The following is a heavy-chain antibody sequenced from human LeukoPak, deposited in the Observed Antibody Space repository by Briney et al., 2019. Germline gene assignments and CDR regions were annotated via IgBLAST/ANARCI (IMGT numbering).Heavy chain of an antibody. D-gene: IGHD2-2*01. CDR1: GYTFTSYD. J-gene: IGHJ4*02. CDR3: ARNRGYCSSTSCYQVADY. Sequence: GASVKVSCKASGYTFTSYDINWVRQATGQGLEWMGWMNPNSGNTGYAQKFQGRVTMTRNTSISTAYMGLSSLRSEDTAVYYCARNRGYCSSTSCYQVADYWGQGTLVTVSS. V-gene: IGHV1-8*01. CDR2: MNPNSGNT.